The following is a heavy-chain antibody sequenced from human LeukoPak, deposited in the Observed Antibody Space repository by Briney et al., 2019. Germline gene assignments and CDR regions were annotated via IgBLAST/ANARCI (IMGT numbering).Heavy chain of an antibody. V-gene: IGHV3-23*01. D-gene: IGHD6-6*01. CDR3: AKDYRIAAPARGGY. CDR1: GFTVSSNY. Sequence: PGGSLRLSCAASGFTVSSNYMSWVRQAPGKGLEWVSAISGSGGSTYYADSVKGRFTISRANSKNTLYLQMNSLRAEDTAVYYCAKDYRIAAPARGGYWGQGTLVTVSS. J-gene: IGHJ4*02. CDR2: ISGSGGST.